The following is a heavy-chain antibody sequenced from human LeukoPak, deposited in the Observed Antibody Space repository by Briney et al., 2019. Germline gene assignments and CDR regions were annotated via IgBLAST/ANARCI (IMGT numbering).Heavy chain of an antibody. CDR1: GFTFSSYG. CDR3: ARDLAWYSGYDYYYYGMDV. J-gene: IGHJ6*02. V-gene: IGHV3-33*01. Sequence: GGSLRLSCAASGFTFSSYGMHWVRQAPGKGLEWVAVIWYDGSNKYYADSVKGRFTISRDNPKNTLYLQMNSLRAEDTAVYYCARDLAWYSGYDYYYYGMDVWGQGTTVTVSS. CDR2: IWYDGSNK. D-gene: IGHD5-12*01.